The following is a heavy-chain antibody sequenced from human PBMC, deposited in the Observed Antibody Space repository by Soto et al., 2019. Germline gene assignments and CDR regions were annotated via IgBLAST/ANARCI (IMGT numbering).Heavy chain of an antibody. D-gene: IGHD3-22*01. CDR3: AREGYYDSSGPNAFDI. J-gene: IGHJ3*02. Sequence: QVQLQESGPGLVKPSQTLSLTCTVSGGSISSGGYYWSWIRQHPGKGLEWIGYIYYSGSTYYNPYLKSRVTISVDTSKNQFSLKLSSVTAADTAVYYCAREGYYDSSGPNAFDIWGQGTMVTVSS. CDR1: GGSISSGGYY. CDR2: IYYSGST. V-gene: IGHV4-31*03.